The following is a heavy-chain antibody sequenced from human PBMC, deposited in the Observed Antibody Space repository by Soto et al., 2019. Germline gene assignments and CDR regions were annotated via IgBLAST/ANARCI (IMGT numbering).Heavy chain of an antibody. V-gene: IGHV4-4*02. Sequence: QVQLQESGPGLVKPSGTLPLTCAVSGGSISSSDWWSWVRQPPGKGLEWIGEIYHSGNTNYNPSLKSRVTISLDKSKNQFSLKLSSVTAADTAVYYCARDPGDGDYEGYYYYGMDVWGQGTTVTVSS. D-gene: IGHD4-17*01. CDR2: IYHSGNT. CDR3: ARDPGDGDYEGYYYYGMDV. CDR1: GGSISSSDW. J-gene: IGHJ6*02.